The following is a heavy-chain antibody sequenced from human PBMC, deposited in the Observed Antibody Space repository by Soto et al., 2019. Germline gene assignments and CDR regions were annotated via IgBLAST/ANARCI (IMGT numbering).Heavy chain of an antibody. CDR1: GGSISSYY. CDR3: ARGAFGYSSGWYYFDY. D-gene: IGHD6-19*01. Sequence: SETLSLTCTVSGGSISSYYWSWIRQPPGKGLEWIGYIYYSGSTNYNPSLKSRVTISVDTSKNQFSLKLSSVTAADTAVYYCARGAFGYSSGWYYFDYWGQGTLVTVSS. CDR2: IYYSGST. V-gene: IGHV4-59*01. J-gene: IGHJ4*02.